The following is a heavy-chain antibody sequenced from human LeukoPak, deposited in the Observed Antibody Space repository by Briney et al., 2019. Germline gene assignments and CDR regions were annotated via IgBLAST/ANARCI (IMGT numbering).Heavy chain of an antibody. CDR3: AKDRGHSNYPVDAFDI. Sequence: GGSLRLSCAVSGLTFSRYAMSWVRQAPGKGLEWVSAISESGSGTYYADSVKGRFTISRDNSKNTLYLQMNSLRAEDTAVYYCAKDRGHSNYPVDAFDIWGQGTMVTVSS. CDR2: ISESGSGT. J-gene: IGHJ3*02. CDR1: GLTFSRYA. V-gene: IGHV3-23*01. D-gene: IGHD4-11*01.